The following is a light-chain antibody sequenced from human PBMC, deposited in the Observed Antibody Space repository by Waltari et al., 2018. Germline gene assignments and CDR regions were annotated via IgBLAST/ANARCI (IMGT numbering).Light chain of an antibody. CDR1: QAISNY. Sequence: IQMTQSPSSLSASVGDRVTITSRASQAISNYLAWFQQKPGKPPKSLIYIASSLQSGVSARFSGSGSGTDFTLTIRSLQPEDFATYYCQQYFNYPRTFGPGTKVDIK. V-gene: IGKV1-16*01. CDR2: IAS. CDR3: QQYFNYPRT. J-gene: IGKJ3*01.